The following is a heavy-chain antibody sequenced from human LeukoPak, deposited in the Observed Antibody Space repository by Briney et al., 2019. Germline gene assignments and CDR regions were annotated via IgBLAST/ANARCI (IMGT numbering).Heavy chain of an antibody. J-gene: IGHJ6*02. CDR1: GFTFSSDA. CDR3: AKGEYYYYYGMDV. V-gene: IGHV3-30*18. Sequence: GGSLRLSCVASGFTFSSDAMHWVRQAPGKGLEWVAVISYDGSNKYYADSVKGRFTISRDNSKNTLYLQMNSLRAEDTAVYYCAKGEYYYYYGMDVWGQGTTVTVSS. CDR2: ISYDGSNK.